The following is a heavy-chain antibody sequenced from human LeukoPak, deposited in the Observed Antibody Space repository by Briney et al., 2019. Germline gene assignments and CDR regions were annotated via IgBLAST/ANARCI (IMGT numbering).Heavy chain of an antibody. D-gene: IGHD3-22*01. CDR3: ARVSGITMIVSWGYYFDY. V-gene: IGHV3-21*01. CDR1: GFTFSSYS. J-gene: IGHJ4*02. Sequence: GGSLRLSCAASGFTFSSYSMNWVRQAPGKGLEWVSSISSSGSYIYYADSVKGRFTISRDNAKNSLYLQMNSLRAEDTAVYYCARVSGITMIVSWGYYFDYWGQGTLVTVSS. CDR2: ISSSGSYI.